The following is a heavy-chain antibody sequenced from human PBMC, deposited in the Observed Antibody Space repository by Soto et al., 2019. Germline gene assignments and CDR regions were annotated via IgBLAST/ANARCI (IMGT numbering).Heavy chain of an antibody. D-gene: IGHD2-15*01. J-gene: IGHJ4*02. Sequence: QVQLQESGPGLVKPSQTLSLTCTVSGDSISSGGYYWSWIRQHPGKGLEWIGYIYYSGSTYYNPSLKSRVIISEDTTKNQFALKLSSVTAADTAVYYCARGSTVAAILFDYWGQGTLVTVSS. CDR1: GDSISSGGYY. CDR2: IYYSGST. CDR3: ARGSTVAAILFDY. V-gene: IGHV4-31*03.